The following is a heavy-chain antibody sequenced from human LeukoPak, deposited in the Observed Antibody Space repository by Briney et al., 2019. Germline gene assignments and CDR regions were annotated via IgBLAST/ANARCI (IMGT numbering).Heavy chain of an antibody. CDR1: GYTFTGHY. Sequence: ASVKVSCKASGYTFTGHYMHWVREAPGQGGEWMGWINPNSGGTNYAHKFQGRVTMTRDTSISTAYMELSRLRSDDTAVHYYARDWEWAVEFNNWFHPWGEGTLVTLSS. CDR2: INPNSGGT. D-gene: IGHD3-3*01. V-gene: IGHV1-2*02. J-gene: IGHJ5*02. CDR3: ARDWEWAVEFNNWFHP.